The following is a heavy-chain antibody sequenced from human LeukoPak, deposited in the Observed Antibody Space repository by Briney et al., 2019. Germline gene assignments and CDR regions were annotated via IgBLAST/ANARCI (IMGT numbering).Heavy chain of an antibody. D-gene: IGHD5-24*01. J-gene: IGHJ4*02. CDR1: GYTFTSYY. Sequence: ASVKVSCKASGYTFTSYYMHWVRQAPGQGLEWMGGIIPIFGTANYAQKFQGRVTITADKSTSTAYMELSSLRSEDTAVYYCARDGWLQLLGRFDYWGQGTLVTVSS. CDR3: ARDGWLQLLGRFDY. V-gene: IGHV1-69*06. CDR2: IIPIFGTA.